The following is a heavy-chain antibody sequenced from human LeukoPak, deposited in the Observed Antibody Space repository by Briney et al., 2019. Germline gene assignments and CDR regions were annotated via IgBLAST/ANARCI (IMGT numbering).Heavy chain of an antibody. CDR1: GFTFDDYG. J-gene: IGHJ4*02. D-gene: IGHD6-19*01. CDR3: AREAVAVHYFDY. Sequence: GGSLRLSCAASGFTFDDYGMSWARQAPGKGLEWVSGINWNGGSTGYADSVKGRFTISRDNSKNTLYLQMNSLRAEDTAVYYCAREAVAVHYFDYWGQGTLVTVSS. CDR2: INWNGGST. V-gene: IGHV3-20*04.